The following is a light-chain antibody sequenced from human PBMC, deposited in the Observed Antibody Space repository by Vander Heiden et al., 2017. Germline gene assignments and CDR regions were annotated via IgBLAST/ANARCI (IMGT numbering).Light chain of an antibody. CDR2: AAS. Sequence: DIQMTQSPSSLSASVGDRVTITGRASQSISSYLNWYQQKPGKAPKLLIYAASSLQSGVPSRFSGSGSGTDFTLTISSLQPEDFATYYCQQSYSTPQTFGQGTKEEIK. V-gene: IGKV1-39*01. J-gene: IGKJ1*01. CDR3: QQSYSTPQT. CDR1: QSISSY.